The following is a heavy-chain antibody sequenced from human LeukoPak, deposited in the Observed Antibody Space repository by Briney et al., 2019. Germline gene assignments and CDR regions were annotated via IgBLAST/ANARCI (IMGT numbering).Heavy chain of an antibody. CDR1: GGSISSGGYY. CDR3: ARTQVGATRNYFDY. Sequence: SETLSLTCTVSGGSISSGGYYWSWIRQPPGKGLEWIGYIYHSGSTYYNPSLKSRVTISVDRSKNQFSLKLSSVTAADTAVYYCARTQVGATRNYFDYWGQGTLVTVSS. V-gene: IGHV4-30-2*01. CDR2: IYHSGST. J-gene: IGHJ4*02. D-gene: IGHD1-26*01.